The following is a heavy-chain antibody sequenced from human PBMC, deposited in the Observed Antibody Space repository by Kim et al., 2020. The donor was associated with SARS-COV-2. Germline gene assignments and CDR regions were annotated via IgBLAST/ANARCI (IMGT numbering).Heavy chain of an antibody. CDR3: VRRADGGYDY. CDR1: GFTFSNYA. Sequence: GGSLRLSCSASGFTFSNYAMHWVRQAPGQGLEYVSDVSNDGGSRYHAESVKGRFTISRDNSKNTLFLQMSSLRPEDTAVYYCVRRADGGYDYWGQGTLVSVSS. V-gene: IGHV3-64D*09. J-gene: IGHJ4*02. CDR2: VSNDGGSR. D-gene: IGHD3-16*01.